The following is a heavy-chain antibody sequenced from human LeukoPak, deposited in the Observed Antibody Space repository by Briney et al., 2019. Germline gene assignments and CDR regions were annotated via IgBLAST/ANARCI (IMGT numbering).Heavy chain of an antibody. V-gene: IGHV2-5*01. CDR1: GFSLSTSGVG. D-gene: IGHD3-3*01. J-gene: IGHJ5*02. CDR2: IYWNDDK. Sequence: SGPTLVKPTQTLTLTCTFSGFSLSTSGVGVGWIRQPPGKALEWLALIYWNDDKRYSPSLKSRLTITKDTSKNQVVLTMTNMDPVDTATYYCAHSPSEWSWPGNWFDPWGQGTLVTVSS. CDR3: AHSPSEWSWPGNWFDP.